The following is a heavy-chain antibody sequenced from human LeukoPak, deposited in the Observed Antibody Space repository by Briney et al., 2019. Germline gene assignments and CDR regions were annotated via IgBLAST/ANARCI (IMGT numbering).Heavy chain of an antibody. D-gene: IGHD3-22*01. J-gene: IGHJ4*02. CDR3: ARDGYYDSSGYYLGY. Sequence: GASVKVSCKASGFTFTGYFIHWVRQAPGQGLEWMGWINPKIGDTNYLQKFQGRVTMTRDTSISTAYMELSRLTSDDTALYYCARDGYYDSSGYYLGYWGQGTLVTVSS. V-gene: IGHV1-2*02. CDR2: INPKIGDT. CDR1: GFTFTGYF.